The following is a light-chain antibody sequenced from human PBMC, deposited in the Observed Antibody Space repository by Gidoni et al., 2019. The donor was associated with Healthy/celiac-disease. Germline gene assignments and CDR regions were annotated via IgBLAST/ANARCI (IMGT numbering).Light chain of an antibody. Sequence: IRMTPSPSSLSASTGDRVTITCRASQGISSYLAWYQQKPGKAPKLLIYAASTLQSGVPSRFSGSGSGTDFTLTISCLQSEDFATYYCQQYYSYPQTFGQGTKLEIK. V-gene: IGKV1-8*01. CDR1: QGISSY. CDR3: QQYYSYPQT. J-gene: IGKJ2*01. CDR2: AAS.